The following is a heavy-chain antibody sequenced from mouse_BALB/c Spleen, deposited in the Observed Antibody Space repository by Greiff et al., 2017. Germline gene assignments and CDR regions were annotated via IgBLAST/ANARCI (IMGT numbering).Heavy chain of an antibody. CDR3: ARYHYDYTWFAY. V-gene: IGHV1-87*01. CDR2: IYPGDGDT. CDR1: GYTFTSYW. Sequence: VQLQQSGAELARPGASVKLSCKASGYTFTSYWMQWVKQRPGQGLEWIGAIYPGDGDTRYTQKFKGKATLTADKSSSTAYMQLSSLASEDSAVYYCARYHYDYTWFAYWGQGTLVTVSA. J-gene: IGHJ3*01. D-gene: IGHD2-4*01.